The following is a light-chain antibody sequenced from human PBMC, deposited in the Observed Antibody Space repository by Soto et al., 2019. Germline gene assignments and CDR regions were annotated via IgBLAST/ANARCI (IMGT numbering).Light chain of an antibody. V-gene: IGLV2-14*01. CDR1: SSDFVGYNY. Sequence: QSALPQPASLSGSPGQSITISCTGTSSDFVGYNYVSCYQQHPGKAPNLMRYDVSNRPSGVSNLCSGSKSGNTASLTISGLQAEDEADFYCCSYTSSRTPHVVFGGGTKLTVL. CDR2: DVS. CDR3: CSYTSSRTPHVV. J-gene: IGLJ2*01.